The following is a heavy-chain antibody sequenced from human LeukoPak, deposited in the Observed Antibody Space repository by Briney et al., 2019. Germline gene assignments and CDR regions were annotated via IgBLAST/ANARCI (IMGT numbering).Heavy chain of an antibody. CDR1: GFTFATYA. CDR2: ISGSGGNT. V-gene: IGHV3-23*01. CDR3: AKVVHSSGSDDY. Sequence: GGSLRLSCAASGFTFATYAMSWFRQAPGKGLEWISSISGSGGNTYYSDSVKGRFTISRDNSKNTLYLQMNSLRAEDTAVYYCAKVVHSSGSDDYWGQGTLVTVSS. J-gene: IGHJ4*02. D-gene: IGHD3-22*01.